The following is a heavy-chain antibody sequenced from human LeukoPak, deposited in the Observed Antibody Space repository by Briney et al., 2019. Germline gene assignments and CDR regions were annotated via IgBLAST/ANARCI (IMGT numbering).Heavy chain of an antibody. V-gene: IGHV3-20*04. J-gene: IGHJ3*02. CDR3: AKGGYYDLDAFDI. Sequence: GGSLRLSCAASGFTFDDSVMSWVRQAPGKGLEWVSSINWNGGSTGYADSVKGRFTISRDNAKNSLYLQMNSLRAEDTALHYCAKGGYYDLDAFDIWGQGTMVTVSS. CDR1: GFTFDDSV. CDR2: INWNGGST. D-gene: IGHD1-26*01.